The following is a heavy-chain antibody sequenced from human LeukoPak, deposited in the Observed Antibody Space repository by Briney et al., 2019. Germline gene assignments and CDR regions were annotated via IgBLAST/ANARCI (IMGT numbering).Heavy chain of an antibody. J-gene: IGHJ5*02. CDR1: GGSISSGGYY. D-gene: IGHD6-13*01. Sequence: PSETLSLTCTVSGGSISSGGYYWSWIRQPPGKGLEWIGEINHSGSTNYNPSLKSRVTISVDTSKNQFSLKLSSVTAADTAVYYCARGLGYSSTRFDPWGQGTLVTVSS. CDR2: INHSGST. CDR3: ARGLGYSSTRFDP. V-gene: IGHV4-39*07.